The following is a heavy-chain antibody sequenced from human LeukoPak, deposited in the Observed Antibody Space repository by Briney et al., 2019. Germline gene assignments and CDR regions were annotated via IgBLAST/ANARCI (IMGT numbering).Heavy chain of an antibody. V-gene: IGHV3-23*01. J-gene: IGHJ4*02. CDR2: ISGSGGST. D-gene: IGHD4-17*01. CDR1: GFTFSSYA. Sequence: GGSLRLSCAASGFTFSSYAMSWLRQAPGKGLEWVSAISGSGGSTYYADSVKGRFTISRDNSKNTLYLQMNSLRAEDTAVYYCAKRDYADYGIDYWGQGTLVTVSS. CDR3: AKRDYADYGIDY.